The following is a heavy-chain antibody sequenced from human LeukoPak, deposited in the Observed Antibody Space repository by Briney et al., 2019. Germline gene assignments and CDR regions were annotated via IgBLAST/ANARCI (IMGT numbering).Heavy chain of an antibody. Sequence: PSETLSLTCTVSGGSINNYYWNWIRQPAGKGLEWIGRIYTSGSTNYNPSLKSRVTMSVDTSKNQFSLTLSSVTAADTAVYYCASSGALWFGEFDYWGQGTLVTVSS. CDR1: GGSINNYY. CDR2: IYTSGST. CDR3: ASSGALWFGEFDY. D-gene: IGHD3-10*01. J-gene: IGHJ4*02. V-gene: IGHV4-4*07.